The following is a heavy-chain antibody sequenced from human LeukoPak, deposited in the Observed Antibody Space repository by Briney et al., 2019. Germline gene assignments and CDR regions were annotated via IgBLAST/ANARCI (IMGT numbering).Heavy chain of an antibody. CDR1: GYSFTSYW. J-gene: IGHJ3*02. CDR2: IDPSDSYT. CDR3: ARPSGYCSGGSCSDAFDI. D-gene: IGHD2-15*01. V-gene: IGHV5-10-1*01. Sequence: GESLKISCKGSGYSFTSYWISWARQMPGKGLEWMGRIDPSDSYTNYSPSFQGHVTISADKSISTAYLQLSSLKASDTAMYYCARPSGYCSGGSCSDAFDIWGQGTMVTVSS.